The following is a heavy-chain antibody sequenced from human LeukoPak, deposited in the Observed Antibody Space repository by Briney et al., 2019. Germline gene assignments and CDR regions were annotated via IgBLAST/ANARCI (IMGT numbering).Heavy chain of an antibody. CDR3: VRDLGGESYGYVHYGMDV. CDR2: ISSSSSYT. CDR1: GLTFSNYY. V-gene: IGHV3-11*06. D-gene: IGHD5-18*01. Sequence: AGGSLRLSCAASGLTFSNYYMNWVRQAPRKGLEWVSYISSSSSYTNYAGSVKGRFTISRDNAKNSLYLQMNSLRAEDTAVYYCVRDLGGESYGYVHYGMDVWGKGTTVTVSS. J-gene: IGHJ6*04.